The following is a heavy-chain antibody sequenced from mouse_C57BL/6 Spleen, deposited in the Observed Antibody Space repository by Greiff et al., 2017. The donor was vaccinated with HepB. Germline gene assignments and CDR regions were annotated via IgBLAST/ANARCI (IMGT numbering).Heavy chain of an antibody. D-gene: IGHD1-1*01. CDR1: GYTFTSYW. V-gene: IGHV1-55*01. Sequence: QVQLQQPGAELVKPGASVKMSCKASGYTFTSYWITWVKQRPGQGLEWIGDIYPGSGSTNYNEKFKNKATLTVDTSSSTAYMQLSSLTSEYSAVYYCAREGGRYYYGTPYYCDYWGQGTTLTVSS. J-gene: IGHJ2*01. CDR3: AREGGRYYYGTPYYCDY. CDR2: IYPGSGST.